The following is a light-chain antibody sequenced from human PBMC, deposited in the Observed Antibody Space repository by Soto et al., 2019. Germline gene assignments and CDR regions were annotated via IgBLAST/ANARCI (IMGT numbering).Light chain of an antibody. CDR2: EAS. CDR1: QSIDTH. CDR3: QQTFRPPAT. Sequence: DIRMTQSPSSLSASVGDRVTIACRASQSIDTHLNWYQQHPGKAPNALIYEASNLQSGVPSRFSGSGSGTDFPLSFRCLQPDGSATYYCQQTFRPPATFGQGTKVEIK. J-gene: IGKJ1*01. V-gene: IGKV1-39*01.